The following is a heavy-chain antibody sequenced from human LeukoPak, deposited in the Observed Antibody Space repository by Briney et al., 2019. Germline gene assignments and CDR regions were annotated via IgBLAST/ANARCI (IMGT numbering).Heavy chain of an antibody. Sequence: PSETLSLTCAVSGGSISSSNWWSWVRPPPGKGLEWIGYIYYSGSTNYNPSLKSRVTISVDTSKNQFSLQLSSVTAADTAVYYCATGIAAAGNTPYYFYYWGQGTLVTVSS. CDR3: ATGIAAAGNTPYYFYY. CDR2: IYYSGST. CDR1: GGSISSSNW. D-gene: IGHD6-13*01. V-gene: IGHV4-4*02. J-gene: IGHJ4*02.